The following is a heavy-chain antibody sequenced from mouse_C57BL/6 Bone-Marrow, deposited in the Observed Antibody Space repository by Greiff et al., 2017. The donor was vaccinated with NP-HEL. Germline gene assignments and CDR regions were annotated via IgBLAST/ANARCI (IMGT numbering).Heavy chain of an antibody. CDR1: GFNIKNTY. CDR2: IDPANGNT. CDR3: ARGITTGAWFAY. Sequence: DVKLQESVAELVRPGASVKLSCTASGFNIKNTYMHWVKQRPEQGLEWIGRIDPANGNTKYAPKFQGKATITADPSSNTAYLQLSSLTSEDTAIYYCARGITTGAWFAYWGQGTLVTVSA. D-gene: IGHD1-1*01. V-gene: IGHV14-3*01. J-gene: IGHJ3*01.